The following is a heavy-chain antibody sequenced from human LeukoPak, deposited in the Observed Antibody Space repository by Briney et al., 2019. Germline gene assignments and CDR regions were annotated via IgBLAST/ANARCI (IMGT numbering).Heavy chain of an antibody. D-gene: IGHD3-9*01. V-gene: IGHV1-69*05. CDR1: GGTFSSYA. Sequence: SVKVSCKASGGTFSSYAISWVRQAPGQGLEWMGRIIPIFGTANYAQKFQGRVTITTDESTSTAYMELSSLRSEDTAVYYCARNGILTGYFDYWGQGTLVTVSS. J-gene: IGHJ4*02. CDR3: ARNGILTGYFDY. CDR2: IIPIFGTA.